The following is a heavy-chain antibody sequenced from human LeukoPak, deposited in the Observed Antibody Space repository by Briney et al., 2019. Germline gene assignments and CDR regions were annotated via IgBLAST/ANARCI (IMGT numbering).Heavy chain of an antibody. CDR2: ISSSSSTI. CDR3: ARGTRTGTTFYYYYYMDV. Sequence: GGSLRLSCAASGFTFSSYSMNWVRQAPGKGLEWVSYISSSSSTIYYADSVKGQFTISRDNAKNSLYLQMNSLRAEDTAVYYCARGTRTGTTFYYYYYMDVWGKGTTVTVSS. D-gene: IGHD1-7*01. CDR1: GFTFSSYS. J-gene: IGHJ6*03. V-gene: IGHV3-48*04.